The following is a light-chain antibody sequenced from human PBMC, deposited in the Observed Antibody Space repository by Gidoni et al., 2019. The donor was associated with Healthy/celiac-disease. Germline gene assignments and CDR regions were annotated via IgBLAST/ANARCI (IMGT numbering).Light chain of an antibody. CDR2: AAS. CDR3: QQSYSTPV. CDR1: QSISSY. Sequence: IQMTQSPSSLSASVADRVTITCRASQSISSYLNWYQQKPGKAPKLLIYAASSLQSGVPSRFSGSGSGTDFTLTISSLQPEDFATYYCQQSYSTPVFGGGTKVEIK. J-gene: IGKJ4*02. V-gene: IGKV1-39*01.